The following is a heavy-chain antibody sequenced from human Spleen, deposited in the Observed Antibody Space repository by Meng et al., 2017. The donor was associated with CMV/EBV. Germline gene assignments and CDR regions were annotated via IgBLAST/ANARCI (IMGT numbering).Heavy chain of an antibody. CDR1: GGSISSGGYY. CDR2: IYYSGRT. V-gene: IGHV4-31*03. CDR3: ARARGYCSSTSCYTDYYYGMDV. J-gene: IGHJ6*02. Sequence: SETLSLTCTVSGGSISSGGYYWSWIRQHPGKGLEWIGYIYYSGRTYYNPSLKSRVTISVDTSKNQFSLKLSSVTAADTAVYYCARARGYCSSTSCYTDYYYGMDVWGQGTTVTVSS. D-gene: IGHD2-2*02.